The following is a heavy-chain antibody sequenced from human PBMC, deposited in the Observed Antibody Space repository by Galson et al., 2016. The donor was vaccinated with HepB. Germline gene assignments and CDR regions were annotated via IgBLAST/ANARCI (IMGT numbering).Heavy chain of an antibody. CDR3: AIYSYGTFDY. D-gene: IGHD5-18*01. CDR1: GFTFDEYV. V-gene: IGHV3-9*01. CDR2: ISWNSGSI. Sequence: SLRLSCAASGFTFDEYVMHWVRQAPGKGLEWVSGISWNSGSIGYADSVKGRFTISRDNAKNSLYLQMNSLRAEDTAVYYCAIYSYGTFDYWGQGTLVTVSS. J-gene: IGHJ4*02.